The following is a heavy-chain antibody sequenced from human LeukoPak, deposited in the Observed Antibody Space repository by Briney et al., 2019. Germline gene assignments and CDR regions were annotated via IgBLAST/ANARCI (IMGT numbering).Heavy chain of an antibody. CDR2: IYRSGST. D-gene: IGHD2-2*01. Sequence: SETLSLTCTVSGGSISSYYWTWIRQPPGKGLEWIGYIYRSGSTNYNPSLKSRVTISVDTSKNQFSLKLNSVTAADTAVYYCASCSSTSWYAGDWFDPWGQGTLVTVSS. CDR3: ASCSSTSWYAGDWFDP. J-gene: IGHJ5*02. V-gene: IGHV4-59*12. CDR1: GGSISSYY.